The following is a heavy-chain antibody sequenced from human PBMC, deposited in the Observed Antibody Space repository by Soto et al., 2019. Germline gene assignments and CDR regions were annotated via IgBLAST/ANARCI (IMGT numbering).Heavy chain of an antibody. CDR3: ARDYYYDSSGYRND. D-gene: IGHD3-22*01. J-gene: IGHJ4*02. V-gene: IGHV3-30-3*01. CDR1: GFTFSSYA. Sequence: PGGSLRLSCAASGFTFSSYAMHWVRQAPGKGLEWVAVISYDGSNKNYADSVKGRFTISRDNSKNTLYLQMNSLRAEDTAVYYCARDYYYDSSGYRNDWCQGTLVTVSS. CDR2: ISYDGSNK.